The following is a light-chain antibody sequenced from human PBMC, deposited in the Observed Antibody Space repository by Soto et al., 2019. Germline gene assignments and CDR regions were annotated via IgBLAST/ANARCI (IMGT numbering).Light chain of an antibody. J-gene: IGKJ4*01. CDR3: QQLSNLPFT. CDR2: DAS. Sequence: EIVLTQSPATLSLSPGERATLSCRASQSVSSYLAWYQQKPGQAPRLLIYDASNRATGVPARFSGSGSGTDFTLTISSLKPEDFAVYYCQQLSNLPFTFGRGTKVEIK. CDR1: QSVSSY. V-gene: IGKV3-11*01.